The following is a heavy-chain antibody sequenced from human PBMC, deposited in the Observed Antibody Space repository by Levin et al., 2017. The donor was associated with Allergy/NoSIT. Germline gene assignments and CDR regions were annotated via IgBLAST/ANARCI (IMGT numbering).Heavy chain of an antibody. CDR3: ARVNLSVVVAATHSYWYFDL. V-gene: IGHV3-11*05. CDR1: GFTFSDYY. CDR2: ISSSSSYS. D-gene: IGHD2-15*01. Sequence: GESLKISCAASGFTFSDYYMSWIRQAPGKGLAWLSYISSSSSYSKYADSVKGRFTISRDNAKNSLYLQMNSLRAEDTAVYYCARVNLSVVVAATHSYWYFDLWGRGTLVTVSS. J-gene: IGHJ2*01.